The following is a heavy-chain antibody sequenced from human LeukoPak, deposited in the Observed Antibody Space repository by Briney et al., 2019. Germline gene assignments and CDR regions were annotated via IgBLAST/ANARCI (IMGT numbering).Heavy chain of an antibody. V-gene: IGHV4-34*01. CDR1: GGSFSGYY. J-gene: IGHJ4*02. D-gene: IGHD1-26*01. CDR2: INHSGST. Sequence: SETLSLTCAVSGGSFSGYYWSWIRQPPGKGLEWIGEINHSGSTNYNPSLKSRVTISVDTSKNQFSLKLSSVTAADTAVSYCAGWTTAERVWKVGANPLGYWGQRTLVTVSS. CDR3: AGWTTAERVWKVGANPLGY.